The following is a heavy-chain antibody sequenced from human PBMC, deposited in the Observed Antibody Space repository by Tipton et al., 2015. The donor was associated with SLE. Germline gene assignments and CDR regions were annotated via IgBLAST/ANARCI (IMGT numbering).Heavy chain of an antibody. Sequence: LRLSCTVSGGSISSSSYYWGWIRQPPGKGLEWIGSIYYSGSTYYNPSLKSRVTISVDTSKNQFSPKLSSVTAADTAVYYCARDCGGGDCDDYYYGMDVWGQGTTVTVSS. CDR3: ARDCGGGDCDDYYYGMDV. V-gene: IGHV4-39*07. D-gene: IGHD2-21*01. CDR2: IYYSGST. CDR1: GGSISSSSYY. J-gene: IGHJ6*02.